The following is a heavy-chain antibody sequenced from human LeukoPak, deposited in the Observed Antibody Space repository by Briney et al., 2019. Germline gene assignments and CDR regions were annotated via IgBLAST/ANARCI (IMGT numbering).Heavy chain of an antibody. CDR1: AGSISSSPYY. J-gene: IGHJ4*02. V-gene: IGHV4-39*01. CDR2: MYYGEKT. Sequence: PSETLSLTCTVSAGSISSSPYYWGWIRQSPGKGLEWIGSMYYGEKTYCNPSLKSRVTISLDTSRNQFSLKVNSVTAADTAVYYCAKHPGILVTITVTEIDFWGRGTLVTVSS. CDR3: AKHPGILVTITVTEIDF. D-gene: IGHD1-20*01.